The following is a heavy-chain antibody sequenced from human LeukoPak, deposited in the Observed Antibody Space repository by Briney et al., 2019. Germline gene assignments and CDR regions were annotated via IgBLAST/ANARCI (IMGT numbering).Heavy chain of an antibody. CDR2: IGGFGDLK. J-gene: IGHJ4*02. CDR3: AKDALAGLVIAYYFDY. D-gene: IGHD3/OR15-3a*01. V-gene: IGHV3-48*04. CDR1: GFTFSSYS. Sequence: GRSLRLSCAASGFTFSSYSMHWVRQAPGKGLEWVSHIGGFGDLKNYADSVKGRFTISRDNAKNTLYLQMNSLRAEDTAVYYCAKDALAGLVIAYYFDYWGQGTLVTVSS.